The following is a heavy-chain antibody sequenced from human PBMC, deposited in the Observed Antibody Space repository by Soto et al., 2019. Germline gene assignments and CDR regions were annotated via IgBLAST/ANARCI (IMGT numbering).Heavy chain of an antibody. CDR3: ASRRPELGYCSGGSCFVFAY. CDR1: GYTLTELS. CDR2: FDPEDGET. Sequence: ALVKVSCKVSGYTLTELSMHWVRQAPGKGLEWMGGFDPEDGETIYAQKFQGRVTMTEDTSTDTAYMELSSLRSEDTAVYYCASRRPELGYCSGGSCFVFAYWGQGTLVTVSS. D-gene: IGHD2-15*01. V-gene: IGHV1-24*01. J-gene: IGHJ4*02.